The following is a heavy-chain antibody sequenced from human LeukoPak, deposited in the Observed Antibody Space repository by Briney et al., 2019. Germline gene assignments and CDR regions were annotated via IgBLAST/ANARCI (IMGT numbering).Heavy chain of an antibody. D-gene: IGHD2-21*02. CDR2: IKEDGSVK. V-gene: IGHV3-7*03. CDR3: ARGDFNDLRYGC. Sequence: PGGSLGLSCAASGFSFTSNWMSWVRQAPGKGLEWVANIKEDGSVKFYVDSVRGRFTISRDNTKNSLYLQMNGLRAEDTAMYYCARGDFNDLRYGCWGQGSLVTVSS. J-gene: IGHJ4*02. CDR1: GFSFTSNW.